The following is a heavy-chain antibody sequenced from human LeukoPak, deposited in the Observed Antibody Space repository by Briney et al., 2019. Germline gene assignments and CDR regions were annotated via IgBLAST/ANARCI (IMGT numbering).Heavy chain of an antibody. V-gene: IGHV4-39*07. Sequence: SETLSLTCTVSGGSFNTNTYYWAWIRQPPGKGLEWLGSIYHSGSTYYNPSLKSRVTISVDTSKNQFSLKLSSVTAADTAVYYCAREMMSVQNYDSSVGSDYWGQGTLVTVSS. CDR1: GGSFNTNTYY. J-gene: IGHJ4*02. CDR3: AREMMSVQNYDSSVGSDY. CDR2: IYHSGST. D-gene: IGHD3-22*01.